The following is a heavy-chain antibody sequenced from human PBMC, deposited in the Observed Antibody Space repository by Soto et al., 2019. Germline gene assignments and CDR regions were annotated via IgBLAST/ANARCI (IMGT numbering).Heavy chain of an antibody. V-gene: IGHV3-11*05. Sequence: GGSLRLSCAASGFTFSDYYMSWIRQAPGKGLEWVSYITSSSSYTNYADSVKGRFTISRDNARNSLYLQMISLRAEDTAVYYYARVTGTYQFDYWGQGTLVTVSS. D-gene: IGHD1-7*01. CDR2: ITSSSSYT. CDR3: ARVTGTYQFDY. CDR1: GFTFSDYY. J-gene: IGHJ4*02.